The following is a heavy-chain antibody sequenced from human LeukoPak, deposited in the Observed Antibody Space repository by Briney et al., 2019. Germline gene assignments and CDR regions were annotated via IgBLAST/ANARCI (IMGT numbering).Heavy chain of an antibody. V-gene: IGHV3-23*01. CDR1: GFTFSSYA. D-gene: IGHD4-23*01. J-gene: IGHJ4*02. Sequence: PGGSLRLSCAASGFTFSSYAMSWVRQAPGKGLEWVSAVSGSGGSTYYADSVKGRFTISRDNSKNTLYLQINSLRAEDTAVYYCAKAGLSGGNPFWDYWGQGTLVTVSS. CDR3: AKAGLSGGNPFWDY. CDR2: VSGSGGST.